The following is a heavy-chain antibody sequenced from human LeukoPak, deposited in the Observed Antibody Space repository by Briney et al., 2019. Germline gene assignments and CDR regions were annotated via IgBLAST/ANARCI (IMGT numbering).Heavy chain of an antibody. CDR2: IYYSGST. CDR3: ARCSSSWQFDY. CDR1: GGSISSYY. J-gene: IGHJ4*02. V-gene: IGHV4-59*01. D-gene: IGHD6-13*01. Sequence: SETLSLTCTVSGGSISSYYWSWIRQPPGKGLEWVGYIYYSGSTNYNPSLKSRVTISVDTSKNQFSLKLSSVTAADTAVYYCARCSSSWQFDYWGQGTLVTVSS.